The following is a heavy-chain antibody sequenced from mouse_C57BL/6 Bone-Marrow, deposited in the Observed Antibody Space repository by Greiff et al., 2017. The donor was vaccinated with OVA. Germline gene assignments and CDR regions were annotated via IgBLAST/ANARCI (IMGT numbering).Heavy chain of an antibody. D-gene: IGHD1-1*01. CDR3: AHYYGSSCFDF. CDR2: ILPGSGST. V-gene: IGHV1-9*01. CDR1: GYTFTGYW. Sequence: VKLMESGAELMKPGASVKLSCKATGYTFTGYWIEWVKQRPGHGLEWIGEILPGSGSTNYNEKLKGQSTFTADTSSNTVYMQLSSLTAEDSAIYYCAHYYGSSCFDFWGQGTTLTVSS. J-gene: IGHJ2*01.